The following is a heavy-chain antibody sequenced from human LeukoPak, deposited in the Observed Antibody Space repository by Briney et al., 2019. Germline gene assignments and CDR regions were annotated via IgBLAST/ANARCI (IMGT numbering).Heavy chain of an antibody. CDR3: ARIGYSSSSFDY. CDR2: INQDGSVT. J-gene: IGHJ4*02. Sequence: SAGSLRVSCAASGFSVSNYWMSWVRQAPGKGLEWLANINQDGSVTYYVDSVEGRFTISRDNAKNSLYLQMNSLRAGDTAVYYCARIGYSSSSFDYWGQGILVTVAS. D-gene: IGHD6-6*01. CDR1: GFSVSNYW. V-gene: IGHV3-7*01.